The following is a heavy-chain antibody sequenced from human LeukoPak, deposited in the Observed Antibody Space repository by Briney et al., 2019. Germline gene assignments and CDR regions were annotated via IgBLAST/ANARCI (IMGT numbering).Heavy chain of an antibody. D-gene: IGHD6-13*01. V-gene: IGHV3-23*01. Sequence: GGSLRLSCAASGFTFSTYAMNWVRQAPGKGLEWVSAISGGTYSADSMRGRFTISRDNSKNTLYLQMNSLRAEDTAVYYCARAPSHSPYNFYYMDVWGKGTTVTVSS. J-gene: IGHJ6*03. CDR2: ISGGT. CDR1: GFTFSTYA. CDR3: ARAPSHSPYNFYYMDV.